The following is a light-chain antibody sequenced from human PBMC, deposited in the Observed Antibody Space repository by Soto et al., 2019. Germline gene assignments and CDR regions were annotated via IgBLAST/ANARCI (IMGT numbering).Light chain of an antibody. CDR1: QSFIKSF. CDR3: LQYGDSVPWT. Sequence: EIVLTQSPGTLSMSPGERVVLSCRASQSFIKSFVAWYQQKPGQAPRLLIYGAISRATGIPDRFSGSGYGKDFTLTISRLETEDFSVYYYLQYGDSVPWTGGQGTTV. V-gene: IGKV3-20*01. CDR2: GAI. J-gene: IGKJ1*01.